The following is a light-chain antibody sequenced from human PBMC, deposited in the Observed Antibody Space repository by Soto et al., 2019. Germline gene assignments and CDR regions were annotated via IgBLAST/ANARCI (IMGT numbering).Light chain of an antibody. J-gene: IGKJ1*01. CDR2: GAS. CDR1: QSVSSN. V-gene: IGKV3-15*01. CDR3: QQYNNWPRT. Sequence: EIVMTQSPATLSVSPGERATLSCRASQSVSSNLAWYQQKPGQAPRLLIYGASTRATGIAARFSGSGSGTEFTLTIRSLQSEDFAVYYCQQYNNWPRTFGQGTKVDIK.